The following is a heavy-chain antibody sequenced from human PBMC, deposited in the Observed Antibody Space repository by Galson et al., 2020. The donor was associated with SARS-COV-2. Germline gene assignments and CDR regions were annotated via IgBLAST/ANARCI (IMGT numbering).Heavy chain of an antibody. J-gene: IGHJ5*02. CDR3: ARRRGGIIAAAGTPWFDP. CDR1: GGSISSYY. D-gene: IGHD6-13*01. CDR2: IYYSGST. Sequence: ASETLSLTCTVSGGSISSYYWSWIRQPPGKGLEWIGYIYYSGSTNYNPSLNSRVTISVDTSKNQFSLKLSSVTAADTAVYYCARRRGGIIAAAGTPWFDPWGQGTLVTVSS. V-gene: IGHV4-59*08.